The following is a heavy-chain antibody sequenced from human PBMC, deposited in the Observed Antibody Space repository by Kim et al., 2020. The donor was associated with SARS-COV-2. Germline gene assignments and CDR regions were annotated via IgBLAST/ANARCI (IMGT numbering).Heavy chain of an antibody. CDR2: IIPIFGTA. D-gene: IGHD5-12*01. Sequence: SVKVSCKASGGTFSSYAISWVRQAPGQGLEWMGGIIPIFGTANYAQKFQGRVTITADESTSTAYMELRSLRSEDTAVYYCARDRKWLRPEDYYYYGMDVWGQGTTVTVSS. CDR1: GGTFSSYA. J-gene: IGHJ6*02. CDR3: ARDRKWLRPEDYYYYGMDV. V-gene: IGHV1-69*13.